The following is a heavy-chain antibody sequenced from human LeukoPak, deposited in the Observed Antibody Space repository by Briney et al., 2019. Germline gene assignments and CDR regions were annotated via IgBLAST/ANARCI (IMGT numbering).Heavy chain of an antibody. Sequence: GESLQISCKGSGYSFSNHWIGWVRQLPGKGLEWMGIIYPGDSDTRYSPSLQGQVTISADKSINTAYLQWSSLKASDTAMYYCARHVDGYANNYWGQGTLVTVSS. J-gene: IGHJ4*02. CDR2: IYPGDSDT. D-gene: IGHD5-24*01. V-gene: IGHV5-51*01. CDR1: GYSFSNHW. CDR3: ARHVDGYANNY.